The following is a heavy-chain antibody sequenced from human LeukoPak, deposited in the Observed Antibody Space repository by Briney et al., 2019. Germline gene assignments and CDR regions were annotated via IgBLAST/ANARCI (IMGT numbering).Heavy chain of an antibody. V-gene: IGHV4-39*01. D-gene: IGHD3-3*01. Sequence: PSETLSLTCTVSGGSISSSSHYWGWIRQPPGKGLEWIGSIYYSGSTYYNPSLKSRVTISVDTSKNQFSLKLSSVTAADTAVYYCARHDGPLEWLFYYWGQRTLVTVSS. CDR3: ARHDGPLEWLFYY. CDR1: GGSISSSSHY. J-gene: IGHJ4*02. CDR2: IYYSGST.